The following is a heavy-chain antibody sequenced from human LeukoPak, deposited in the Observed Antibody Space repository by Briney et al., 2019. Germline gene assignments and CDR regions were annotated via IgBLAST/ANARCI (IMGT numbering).Heavy chain of an antibody. D-gene: IGHD6-13*01. CDR1: GDSVSNNSAA. J-gene: IGHJ4*02. CDR2: TYYRSLWFN. Sequence: SQTLSLTCAISGDSVSNNSAAWNWIRQSPSRGLEWLGRTYYRSLWFNDYAVSVKSRITINPDTSMNQFSLQLNSVTPEDTAVYYCVRDKLDYFDYRGQGTLVTVSS. V-gene: IGHV6-1*01. CDR3: VRDKLDYFDY.